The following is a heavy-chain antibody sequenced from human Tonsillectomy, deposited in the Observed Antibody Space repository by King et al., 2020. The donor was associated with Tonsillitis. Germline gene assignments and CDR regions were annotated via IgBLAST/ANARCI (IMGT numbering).Heavy chain of an antibody. CDR1: GFTFSNAW. CDR2: IRSKANSYAT. Sequence: QLVQSGGDLVKPGGSLRLSCAASGFTFSNAWMSWVRQAPGKGPEWVGRIRSKANSYATGYAASVKGRFTISRDDSENTAYLQMNSLKTEDTAMYYCARPFMDVWGQGTTVTVSS. V-gene: IGHV3-73*01. J-gene: IGHJ6*02. CDR3: ARPFMDV.